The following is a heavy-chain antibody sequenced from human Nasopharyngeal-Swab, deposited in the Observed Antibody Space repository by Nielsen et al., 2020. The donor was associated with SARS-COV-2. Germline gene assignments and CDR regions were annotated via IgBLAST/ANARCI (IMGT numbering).Heavy chain of an antibody. CDR2: IGNSGMTK. Sequence: GGSLRLSCTVSGSNFNDYYINWIRQAPGKGLEWVSYIGNSGMTKYYADSVKGRFTVSGDSAKTSVYLQMNSLRAEDTAVYYCARDAPSSRGAFDFWGQGRMVTVSS. V-gene: IGHV3-11*01. CDR1: GSNFNDYY. CDR3: ARDAPSSRGAFDF. J-gene: IGHJ3*01. D-gene: IGHD6-13*01.